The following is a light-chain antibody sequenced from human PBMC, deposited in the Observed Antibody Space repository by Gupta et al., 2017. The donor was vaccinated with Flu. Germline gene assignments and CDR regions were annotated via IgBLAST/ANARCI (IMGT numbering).Light chain of an antibody. CDR3: QQSFSSPRT. Sequence: SLSASVGDRVTITCRASQSISSYLNWYQQKPGEAPKLLIYASSRLHNGVPSRFSGSGSGTDFTLIINSLQPEDFATYYCQQSFSSPRTFGGGTKVEIK. V-gene: IGKV1-39*01. CDR2: ASS. J-gene: IGKJ4*01. CDR1: QSISSY.